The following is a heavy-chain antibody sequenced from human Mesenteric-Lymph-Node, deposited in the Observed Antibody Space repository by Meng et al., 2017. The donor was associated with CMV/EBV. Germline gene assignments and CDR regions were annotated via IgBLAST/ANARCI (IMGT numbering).Heavy chain of an antibody. Sequence: QLQLAGSGAALAQALAPQSRTCTVSGGSISSSSYDWGWIRQPPGKGLEWIGYIYYSGSTYYYNPSLKTRVTISVDTSKNQFSLKLSSVTAADTAVYYCARHSALLVTNFDYWGQGTLVTVSS. V-gene: IGHV4-39*01. CDR1: GGSISSSSYD. CDR3: ARHSALLVTNFDY. J-gene: IGHJ4*02. D-gene: IGHD5-18*01. CDR2: IYYSGSTY.